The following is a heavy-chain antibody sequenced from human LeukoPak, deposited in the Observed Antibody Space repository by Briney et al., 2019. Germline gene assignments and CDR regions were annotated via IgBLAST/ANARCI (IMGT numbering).Heavy chain of an antibody. CDR3: ARDKYGGNSNAFDM. D-gene: IGHD4-23*01. J-gene: IGHJ3*02. CDR2: IRGSGAGT. CDR1: GFTFSSYA. Sequence: GGSLRLSCAASGFTFSSYAMNWVRQAPGKGLEWVSTIRGSGAGTYYADSVKGRFTISRDNSRNTLFLQMNSLRAEDTAVYYCARDKYGGNSNAFDMWGQGTLVTVSS. V-gene: IGHV3-23*01.